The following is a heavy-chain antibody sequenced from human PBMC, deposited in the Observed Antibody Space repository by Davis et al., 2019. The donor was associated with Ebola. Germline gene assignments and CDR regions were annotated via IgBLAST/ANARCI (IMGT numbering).Heavy chain of an antibody. V-gene: IGHV3-73*01. CDR1: GFTFSGSA. J-gene: IGHJ3*02. CDR3: TRRRDYGDSTDI. D-gene: IGHD4-17*01. CDR2: IRSKANSYAT. Sequence: PGGSLRLSCAASGFTFSGSAMHWVRQASGKGLEWVGRIRSKANSYATAYAASVKGRFTISRDDSKNTAYLQMNSLKTEDTAVYYCTRRRDYGDSTDIWGQGTMVTVSS.